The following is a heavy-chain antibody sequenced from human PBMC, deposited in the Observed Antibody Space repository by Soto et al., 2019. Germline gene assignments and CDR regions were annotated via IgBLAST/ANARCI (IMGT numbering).Heavy chain of an antibody. D-gene: IGHD3-3*01. CDR3: ARKQAGFFYGIDY. CDR1: GGSISTGGYY. Sequence: KTSETLSLTCTVSGGSISTGGYYWSWIRQYPGKGLEWLGYIDDSGYTFYNPSLQSRLTLSMDTSKNQFSLKLSSATAADTAVYFCARKQAGFFYGIDYWGQGTLVTV. V-gene: IGHV4-31*03. J-gene: IGHJ4*02. CDR2: IDDSGYT.